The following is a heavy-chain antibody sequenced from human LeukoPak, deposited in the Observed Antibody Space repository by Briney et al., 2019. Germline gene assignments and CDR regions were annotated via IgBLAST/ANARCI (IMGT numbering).Heavy chain of an antibody. D-gene: IGHD2-15*01. CDR2: INPNSGGT. Sequence: KPGASVKVSXKASGYTFTGYYMHWVRQAPGQGLEWMGWINPNSGGTNYAQKFQGRVTMTRDTSISTAYMELSRLRSDDTAVYYCARIGYCSGGSCPFDYWGQGTLVTVSS. CDR3: ARIGYCSGGSCPFDY. J-gene: IGHJ4*02. V-gene: IGHV1-2*02. CDR1: GYTFTGYY.